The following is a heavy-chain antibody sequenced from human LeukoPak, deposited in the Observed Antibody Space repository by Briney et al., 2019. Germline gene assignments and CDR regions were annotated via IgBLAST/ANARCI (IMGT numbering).Heavy chain of an antibody. CDR1: GGSISSGSYY. CDR2: IYTSGST. D-gene: IGHD2-2*01. V-gene: IGHV4-61*02. J-gene: IGHJ5*02. CDR3: ARDRGFSSFDP. Sequence: SETLSLTCTVSGGSISSGSYYWSWIRQPAGKGLEWIGRIYTSGSTNYNPSLKSRVTISVDTSKNQFSLKLSSVTAADTAVYYCARDRGFSSFDPWGQGTLVTVSS.